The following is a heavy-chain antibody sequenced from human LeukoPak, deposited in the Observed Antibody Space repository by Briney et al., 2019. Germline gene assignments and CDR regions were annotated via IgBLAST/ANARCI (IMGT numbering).Heavy chain of an antibody. J-gene: IGHJ4*02. V-gene: IGHV1-69*05. Sequence: ASVKVSCKAPGGTFSSYAISWVRQAPGQGLEWMGRIIPIFGTANYAQKFQGRVTITTDESTSTAYMELSSLRSEDTAVYYCAREIVGAIDYWGQGTLVTVSS. D-gene: IGHD1-26*01. CDR2: IIPIFGTA. CDR1: GGTFSSYA. CDR3: AREIVGAIDY.